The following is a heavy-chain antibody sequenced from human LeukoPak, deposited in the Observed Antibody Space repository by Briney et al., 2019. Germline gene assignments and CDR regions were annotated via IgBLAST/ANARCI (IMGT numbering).Heavy chain of an antibody. CDR3: AKTSGRGTVDPGTSGYINF. Sequence: SETLSLTCTVSGGSISSSNYYWDWIRQPPGQGLEWIGSIHYSGNTNYNPSLKSRVTIVADTSKNEFSLEMSSVTAADTAVYYCAKTSGRGTVDPGTSGYINFWGQGILVTVPS. CDR2: IHYSGNT. D-gene: IGHD3-22*01. J-gene: IGHJ4*02. CDR1: GGSISSSNYY. V-gene: IGHV4-39*01.